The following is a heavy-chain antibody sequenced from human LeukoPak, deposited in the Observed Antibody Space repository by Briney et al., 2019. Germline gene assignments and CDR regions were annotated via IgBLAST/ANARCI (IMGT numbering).Heavy chain of an antibody. CDR2: ITGDGAGT. CDR3: TKGRVATVGGAKYAMDV. CDR1: GFIFDDYA. J-gene: IGHJ6*02. Sequence: GGSLRLSCAASGFIFDDYAMHWVRQAPGKGLEWVSLITGDGAGTYYEDSVRGRFTISRDNSKNSLYLIMNSLRAEDTALYYCTKGRVATVGGAKYAMDVWGQGTTVTVSS. V-gene: IGHV3-43*02. D-gene: IGHD5-12*01.